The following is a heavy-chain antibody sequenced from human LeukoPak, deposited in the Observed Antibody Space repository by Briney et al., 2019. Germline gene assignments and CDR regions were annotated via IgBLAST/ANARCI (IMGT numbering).Heavy chain of an antibody. CDR3: VRAGWELDY. J-gene: IGHJ4*02. CDR1: GFTSAYYW. CDR2: IKEDGTRK. D-gene: IGHD1-26*01. Sequence: PGGSLRLSCAASGFTSAYYWMACVRQAPGRGREWVASIKEDGTRKYYVDSVKGRFTISKDDAKNALFLQMDSLRVEDTAIYYCVRAGWELDYWGQGTLVTVSS. V-gene: IGHV3-7*01.